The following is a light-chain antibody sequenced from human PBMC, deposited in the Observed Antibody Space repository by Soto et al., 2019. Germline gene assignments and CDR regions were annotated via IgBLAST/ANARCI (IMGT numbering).Light chain of an antibody. J-gene: IGLJ1*01. V-gene: IGLV2-14*01. Sequence: QSVLTQPASVSGSPGQSITISCTGTSSDVGGFNYVSWYQQHPGEAPKLMIYEASNRPSGVSNRFSGSKSGNTASLTISGLQGDDEADYYCSSYASSSTGVFGTGTKVTVL. CDR3: SSYASSSTGV. CDR1: SSDVGGFNY. CDR2: EAS.